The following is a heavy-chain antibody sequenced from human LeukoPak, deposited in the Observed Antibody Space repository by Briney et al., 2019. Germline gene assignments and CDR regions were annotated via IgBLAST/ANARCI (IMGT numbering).Heavy chain of an antibody. CDR3: ARVSGTAVYYFDY. J-gene: IGHJ4*02. V-gene: IGHV3-21*01. CDR1: EFTISSYG. Sequence: PGGSLRLSCAASEFTISSYGFHWVRQAPGKGLEWVSSISPTGTHTHYADSVKGRFTISRDNAKNSLCLQMHSLRAEDTAVYYCARVSGTAVYYFDYWGQGILVTVSS. CDR2: ISPTGTHT. D-gene: IGHD6-13*01.